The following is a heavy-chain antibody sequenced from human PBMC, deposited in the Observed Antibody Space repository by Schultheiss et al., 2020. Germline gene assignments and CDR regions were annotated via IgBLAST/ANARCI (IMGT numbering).Heavy chain of an antibody. V-gene: IGHV4-59*08. CDR3: ARVLTYSYGSGRRYYHSGMDV. J-gene: IGHJ6*04. CDR2: IYYSGST. CDR1: GGSISSYY. D-gene: IGHD3-10*01. Sequence: SETLSLTCTVSGGSISSYYWSWIRQPPGKGLEWIGYIYYSGSTNYNPSLKSRVTISVDTSKNQISLKLSSVTAADTDVFYCARVLTYSYGSGRRYYHSGMDVWGKGTTVTVSS.